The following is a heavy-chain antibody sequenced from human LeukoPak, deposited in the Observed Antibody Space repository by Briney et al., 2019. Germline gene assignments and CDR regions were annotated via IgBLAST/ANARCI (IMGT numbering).Heavy chain of an antibody. D-gene: IGHD3-22*01. Sequence: SQTLSLTCAISGDSVSSNSAAWNWIRQSPSRGLEWLGRTYYRSKWYNDYAVSVKSRITINPDTSKNQFSLQLNSVTPEDMAVYYCARAGAYYYDSSGYYSFDYWGQGTLVTVSS. CDR3: ARAGAYYYDSSGYYSFDY. J-gene: IGHJ4*02. CDR1: GDSVSSNSAA. V-gene: IGHV6-1*01. CDR2: TYYRSKWYN.